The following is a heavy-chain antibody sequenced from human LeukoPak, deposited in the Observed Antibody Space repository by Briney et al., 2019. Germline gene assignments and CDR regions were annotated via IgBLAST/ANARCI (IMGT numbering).Heavy chain of an antibody. Sequence: GGSLRLSCAASGFTFSSYAMSWVRQAPGKGLEWASAISGSGGSTYYADSVKGRFTISRDNSKNTLYLQMNSLRAEDTAVYYCAKDRPYDFWSGYYPIDYWGQGTLVTVSS. CDR2: ISGSGGST. J-gene: IGHJ4*02. V-gene: IGHV3-23*01. D-gene: IGHD3-3*01. CDR3: AKDRPYDFWSGYYPIDY. CDR1: GFTFSSYA.